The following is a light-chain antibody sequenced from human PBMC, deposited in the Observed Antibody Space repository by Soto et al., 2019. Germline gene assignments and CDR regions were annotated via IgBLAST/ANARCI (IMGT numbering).Light chain of an antibody. V-gene: IGKV3-15*01. J-gene: IGKJ1*01. CDR1: QSVSSN. Sequence: EIVMTQSPATLSVSPGERATLSCRASQSVSSNLAWYQQKPGQAPRLLIYGASTRATGIPAGFSGSGSGTEFTLTISSLQSEDFAVYYCQQYNNWPGWTFGQGTKV. CDR3: QQYNNWPGWT. CDR2: GAS.